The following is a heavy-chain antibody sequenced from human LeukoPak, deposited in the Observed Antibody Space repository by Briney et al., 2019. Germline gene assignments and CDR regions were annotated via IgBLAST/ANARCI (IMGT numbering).Heavy chain of an antibody. J-gene: IGHJ5*02. CDR2: ISHYGST. V-gene: IGHV4-38-2*01. D-gene: IGHD3-16*01. CDR1: GYSITSGFS. Sequence: SETLSLTCAVSGYSITSGFSWGWIRQPPGKGLEWLATISHYGSTNYKLTLQSRLTISRDTPKNEFSLRLTSGTATDTAVYYCARKGAVPGIDPWGQGTLVTVSS. CDR3: ARKGAVPGIDP.